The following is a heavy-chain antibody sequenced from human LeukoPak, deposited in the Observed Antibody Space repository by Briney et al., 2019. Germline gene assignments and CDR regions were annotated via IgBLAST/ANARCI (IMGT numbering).Heavy chain of an antibody. CDR1: GYTFTSYG. V-gene: IGHV1-18*01. J-gene: IGHJ6*02. CDR2: ISAYNGNT. Sequence: GASVKVSCKASGYTFTSYGISWVRQAPGQGLEWMGWISAYNGNTNYAQKLQGRVTMTTDTSTSTAYMELSSLRSEDTAVYYCARSYSSSWYVGFGYYYYGMDVWGQGTTVTVSS. CDR3: ARSYSSSWYVGFGYYYYGMDV. D-gene: IGHD6-13*01.